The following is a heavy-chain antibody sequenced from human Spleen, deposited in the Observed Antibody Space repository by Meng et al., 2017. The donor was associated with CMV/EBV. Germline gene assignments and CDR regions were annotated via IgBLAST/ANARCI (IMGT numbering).Heavy chain of an antibody. Sequence: GGSLRLSCTTSGFTFSSYSMNWVRQAPGKGLEWVSSISSSSSYIYYADSVKGRFTISRDNAKNSLHLQMNSLRDEDTAVYYCACKGYSYGDDAFDIWGQGTMVTVSS. CDR1: GFTFSSYS. CDR3: ACKGYSYGDDAFDI. J-gene: IGHJ3*02. CDR2: ISSSSSYI. D-gene: IGHD5-18*01. V-gene: IGHV3-21*01.